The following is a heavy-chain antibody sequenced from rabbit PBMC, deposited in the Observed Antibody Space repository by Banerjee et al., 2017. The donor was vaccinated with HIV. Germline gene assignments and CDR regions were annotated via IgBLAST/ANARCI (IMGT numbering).Heavy chain of an antibody. J-gene: IGHJ4*01. V-gene: IGHV1S40*01. CDR3: ARDAGYAGSNL. D-gene: IGHD4-2*01. CDR1: GFDFSSSYY. CDR2: IFGGSSGST. Sequence: QSLEESGGDLVKPGASLTLACTASGFDFSSSYYMCWVRQAPGKGLEWIACIFGGSSGSTYYTSWAKGRFTISKTSSTTVTLQMTSLTDADTATYFCARDAGYAGSNLWGQGTLVTVS.